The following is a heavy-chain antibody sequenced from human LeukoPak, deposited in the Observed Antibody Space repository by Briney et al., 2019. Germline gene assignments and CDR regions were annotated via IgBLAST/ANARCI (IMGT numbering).Heavy chain of an antibody. V-gene: IGHV3-23*01. CDR3: GSGPVGTTVP. CDR1: GFSFGSYA. Sequence: GGSLRLSCAASGFSFGSYAMGWTRQASGQGLEWVSAISGSGSHANYAESVKGRFTISRDNSKNTLYLQMHSLIAADTAVYYCGSGPVGTTVPWGQGTLVTVSS. CDR2: ISGSGSHA. J-gene: IGHJ5*02. D-gene: IGHD1-1*01.